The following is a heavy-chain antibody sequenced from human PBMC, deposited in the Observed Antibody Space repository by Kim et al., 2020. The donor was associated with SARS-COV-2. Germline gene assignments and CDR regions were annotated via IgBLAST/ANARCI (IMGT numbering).Heavy chain of an antibody. CDR2: IYTSGST. J-gene: IGHJ6*02. Sequence: SETLSLTCTVSGGSISSGSYYWSWIRQPAGKALEWIGRIYTSGSTNYNPSLKSRVTISVDTSKNQFSLKLSSVTAADTAVYYCARGIVVVTAIRLYYFYYGMDVWGQGTTVTVSS. D-gene: IGHD2-21*02. V-gene: IGHV4-61*02. CDR3: ARGIVVVTAIRLYYFYYGMDV. CDR1: GGSISSGSYY.